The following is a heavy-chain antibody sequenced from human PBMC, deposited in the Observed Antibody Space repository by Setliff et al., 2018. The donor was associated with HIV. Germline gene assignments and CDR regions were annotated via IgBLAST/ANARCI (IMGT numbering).Heavy chain of an antibody. J-gene: IGHJ3*02. CDR1: GGTFSSYA. V-gene: IGHV1-69*10. Sequence: SVKVSCKASGGTFSSYAISWVRQAPGQGLEWMGGIIPILGIANYAQKFQGRVTITADKSTSTAYMELSSLRSEDTAVYYCARDPTRIVGASSPRYAFDIWGQGTMVTVSS. CDR2: IIPILGIA. D-gene: IGHD1-26*01. CDR3: ARDPTRIVGASSPRYAFDI.